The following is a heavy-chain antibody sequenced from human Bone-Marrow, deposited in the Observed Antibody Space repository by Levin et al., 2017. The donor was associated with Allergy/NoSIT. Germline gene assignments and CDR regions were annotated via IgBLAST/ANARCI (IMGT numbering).Heavy chain of an antibody. D-gene: IGHD2-15*01. CDR2: ISYDGTDK. CDR3: AILRIHYFDD. Sequence: GGSLRLSCAASGFTFSTYGMHWVRQAPDKGLEWVAVISYDGTDKDYADSVKGRFTISRDKSKNTMYLHMNSLTTEDTAVYYCAILRIHYFDDWGQGTLVTVSS. J-gene: IGHJ4*02. V-gene: IGHV3-30*03. CDR1: GFTFSTYG.